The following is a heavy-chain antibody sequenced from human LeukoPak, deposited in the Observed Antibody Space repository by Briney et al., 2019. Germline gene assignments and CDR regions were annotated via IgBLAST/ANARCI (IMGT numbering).Heavy chain of an antibody. J-gene: IGHJ4*02. CDR1: GFTFSSYG. V-gene: IGHV3-33*01. D-gene: IGHD3-16*01. CDR2: IWYDGSNK. Sequence: PGGSLRLSCAASGFTFSSYGMHWVRQAPGKGLEWVAVIWYDGSNKYYADSVKGRFTISRDNSKNTLYLQMNSLRAEDTAVYYCAREGQGAKGVEGYFDYWGQGTLVTVSS. CDR3: AREGQGAKGVEGYFDY.